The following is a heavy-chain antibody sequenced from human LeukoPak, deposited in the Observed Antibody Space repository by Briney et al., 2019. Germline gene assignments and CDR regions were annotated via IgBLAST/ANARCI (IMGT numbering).Heavy chain of an antibody. J-gene: IGHJ4*02. CDR3: AREVATGYYFDY. Sequence: PGGSLRLSCAASGFIFSSYWMHWVRHAPGKGLAWVSRINTDGSSTSYADSVKGRFTISGDNAKNTLYLQMNSLRAEDTAVYYCAREVATGYYFDYWGQGTLVTVSS. D-gene: IGHD5-12*01. V-gene: IGHV3-74*01. CDR2: INTDGSST. CDR1: GFIFSSYW.